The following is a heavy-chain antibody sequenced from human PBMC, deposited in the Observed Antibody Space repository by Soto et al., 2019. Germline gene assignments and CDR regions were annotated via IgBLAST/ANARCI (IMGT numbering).Heavy chain of an antibody. CDR1: GGTFSSYA. CDR3: ARDNSGNLRNNGVTDYYYYYGMDV. J-gene: IGHJ6*02. CDR2: IIPIFGTA. D-gene: IGHD2-8*01. V-gene: IGHV1-69*13. Sequence: ASVKVSCKASGGTFSSYAISWVRQAPGQGLEWMGGIIPIFGTANYAQKFQGRVTITADESTSTTYMELSSLRSEDTAVYYCARDNSGNLRNNGVTDYYYYYGMDVWGQGTTVTVSS.